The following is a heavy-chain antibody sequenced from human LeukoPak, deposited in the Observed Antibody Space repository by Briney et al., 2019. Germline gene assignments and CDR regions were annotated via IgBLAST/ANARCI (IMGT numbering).Heavy chain of an antibody. CDR2: ISHRGST. D-gene: IGHD3-16*01. J-gene: IGHJ5*02. CDR3: ARVNTQGVPSP. CDR1: GDYINNGGHY. Sequence: PSETLSLTCSVSGDYINNGGHYWSWIRQPPGKTLEYIGYISHRGSTYYNPSLKSRLTITVDGSRNQFSLKLSSVTAADTAVYYCARVNTQGVPSPWGQGILVTVSS. V-gene: IGHV4-30-2*01.